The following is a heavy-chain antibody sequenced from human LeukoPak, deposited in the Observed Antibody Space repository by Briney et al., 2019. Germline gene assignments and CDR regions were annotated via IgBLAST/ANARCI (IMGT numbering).Heavy chain of an antibody. CDR2: ISGSGAGT. CDR1: GFTFSSYA. J-gene: IGHJ4*02. CDR3: ARDYSRYVPSYDY. V-gene: IGHV3-23*01. Sequence: PGGSLRLSCAASGFTFSSYAMSWVRQAPGEGLEWVSTISGSGAGTYYADSVKGRFTISRDNSMNTLSLQMNSLRAEDTAMYYCARDYSRYVPSYDYWGQGTLVTVSS. D-gene: IGHD3-10*02.